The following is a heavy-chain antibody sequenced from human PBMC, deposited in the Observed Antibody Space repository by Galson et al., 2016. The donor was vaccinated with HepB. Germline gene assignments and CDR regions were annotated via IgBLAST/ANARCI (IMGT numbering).Heavy chain of an antibody. Sequence: QSGAEVKKPGESLKISCECSGYSFTSYWIAWVRQMPGKGLEWMASIYPGDSDTVYSPSFQGQVTISADKSISTAYLQWTSLKASDTATHYCARLYGTGSYPTPLYFPVWGRGTLVIVSS. V-gene: IGHV5-51*01. D-gene: IGHD3-10*01. CDR1: GYSFTSYW. CDR2: IYPGDSDT. CDR3: ARLYGTGSYPTPLYFPV. J-gene: IGHJ2*01.